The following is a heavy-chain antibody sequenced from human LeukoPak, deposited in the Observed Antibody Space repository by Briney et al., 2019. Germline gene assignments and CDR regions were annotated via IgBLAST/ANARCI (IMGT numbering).Heavy chain of an antibody. V-gene: IGHV3-23*01. D-gene: IGHD3-9*01. J-gene: IGHJ4*02. CDR2: IRGSGGST. Sequence: GGSPRLSCAASGFTFSNYNMNWVRQAPGKGLEWVAAIRGSGGSTYYADSVKGRFTISRDNSKNTLYLQMNSLRAEDTAVYYCAKVHDYDILTGYHQDYFDYWGQGTLVTVSS. CDR1: GFTFSNYN. CDR3: AKVHDYDILTGYHQDYFDY.